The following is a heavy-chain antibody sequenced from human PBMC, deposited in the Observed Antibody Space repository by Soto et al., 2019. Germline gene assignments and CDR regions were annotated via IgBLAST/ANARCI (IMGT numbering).Heavy chain of an antibody. V-gene: IGHV3-30-3*01. Sequence: GGSLRLSCAASGFTFSSYAMHWVRQAPGKGLEWVAVISYDGSNKYYADSVKGRFTISRDNAKNSLYLQMNSLRAEDTAVYFCARETSVSFDYWGQGTPVTVSS. CDR1: GFTFSSYA. J-gene: IGHJ4*02. CDR2: ISYDGSNK. CDR3: ARETSVSFDY.